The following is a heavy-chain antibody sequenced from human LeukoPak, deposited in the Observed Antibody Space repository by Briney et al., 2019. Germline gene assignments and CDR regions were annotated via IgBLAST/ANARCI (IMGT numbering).Heavy chain of an antibody. CDR2: IYYSGST. CDR1: GGSISSYY. D-gene: IGHD4-17*01. J-gene: IGHJ2*01. CDR3: ARYNAHVTTFLDRYFDL. V-gene: IGHV4-59*08. Sequence: SETLSLTCTVSGGSISSYYWSWIRQPPGKGLEWIGYIYYSGSTNYNPSLKSRVTISVDTSKNQFSLKLSSVTAADTAVYYCARYNAHVTTFLDRYFDLWGRGTLVTVSS.